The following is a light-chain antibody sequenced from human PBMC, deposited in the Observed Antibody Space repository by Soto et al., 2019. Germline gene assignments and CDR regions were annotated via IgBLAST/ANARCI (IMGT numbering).Light chain of an antibody. CDR3: QQRSNWPWT. J-gene: IGKJ1*01. CDR1: QSVSSY. V-gene: IGKV3-11*01. Sequence: EIVLTQSQATLSLSPGQGASLXCRASQSVSSYLAWYQQKPGQAPRLLIYDASNRATGIPARFSGSGSGTDFTLTISSLEPEDFAVYYCQQRSNWPWTFGQGTKVDIK. CDR2: DAS.